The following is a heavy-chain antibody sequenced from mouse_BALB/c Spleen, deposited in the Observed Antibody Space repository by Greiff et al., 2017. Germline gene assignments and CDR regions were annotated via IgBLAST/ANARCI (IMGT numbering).Heavy chain of an antibody. CDR2: ISSGSSTI. CDR3: ARRGFDYVGAMDY. CDR1: GFTFSSFG. J-gene: IGHJ4*01. Sequence: EVKLVESGGGLVQPGGSRKLSCAASGFTFSSFGMHWVRQAPEKGLEWVAYISSGSSTIYYADTVKGRFTISRDNPKNTLFLQMTSLRSEDTAMYYCARRGFDYVGAMDYWGQGTSVTVSS. V-gene: IGHV5-17*02. D-gene: IGHD2-4*01.